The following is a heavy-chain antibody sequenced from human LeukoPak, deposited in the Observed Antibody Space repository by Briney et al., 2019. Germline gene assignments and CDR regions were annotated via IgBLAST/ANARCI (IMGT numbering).Heavy chain of an antibody. D-gene: IGHD5-12*01. CDR2: ISSSSSYI. V-gene: IGHV3-21*01. J-gene: IGHJ4*02. CDR1: GFTFSSYS. Sequence: GGSLRLSCAASGFTFSSYSMNWVRQAPGKGLEWVSSISSSSSYIYYADSVKGRFTISRDNAKNSLYLQMNSLRAEDTAVYYCARDRYSGYGAFDYWSQGTLVTVSS. CDR3: ARDRYSGYGAFDY.